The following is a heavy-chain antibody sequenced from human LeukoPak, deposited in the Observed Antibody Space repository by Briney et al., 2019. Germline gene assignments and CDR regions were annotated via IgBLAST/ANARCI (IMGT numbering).Heavy chain of an antibody. CDR1: GFTFSNAW. CDR3: NTLYGSGGSVAY. V-gene: IGHV3-15*01. D-gene: IGHD6-19*01. J-gene: IGHJ4*02. CDR2: IKSKTDGGTT. Sequence: GSLRLSCAASGFTFSNAWMSWVRQAPGKGLEWVGRIKSKTDGGTTDYAAPVKGRFTISRDDSKNTLYLQMNSLKTEDTAVYSCNTLYGSGGSVAYWGKGTLVTVS.